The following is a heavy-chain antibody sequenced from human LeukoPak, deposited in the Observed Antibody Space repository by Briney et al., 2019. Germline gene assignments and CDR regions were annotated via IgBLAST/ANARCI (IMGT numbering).Heavy chain of an antibody. D-gene: IGHD5-18*01. CDR2: MNPNSGNT. J-gene: IGHJ4*02. CDR3: ARGGCSYGLQEY. CDR1: GYTFTSYD. V-gene: IGHV1-8*01. Sequence: ASVKVSCKASGYTFTSYDINWVRQATGQGLEWMGWMNPNSGNTGYAQKFQGRVTMTRNTSISTAYMELSSLRSEDTAVYYCARGGCSYGLQEYWGQGTLVTVSS.